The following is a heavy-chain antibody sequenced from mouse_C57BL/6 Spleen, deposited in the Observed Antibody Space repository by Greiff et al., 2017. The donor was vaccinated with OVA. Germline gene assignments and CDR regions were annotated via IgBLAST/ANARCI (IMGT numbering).Heavy chain of an antibody. D-gene: IGHD4-1*01. CDR1: GYTFTSYT. CDR2: INPSSGYT. CDR3: ARETGTYYYAMDY. V-gene: IGHV1-4*01. Sequence: VQLQQSGAELARPGASVKMSCKASGYTFTSYTMHWVKQRPGQGLEWIGYINPSSGYTKYNQKFKDKATLTADKSSSTAYMQLSSLTSEDSAVYYCARETGTYYYAMDYWGQGTSVTVSS. J-gene: IGHJ4*01.